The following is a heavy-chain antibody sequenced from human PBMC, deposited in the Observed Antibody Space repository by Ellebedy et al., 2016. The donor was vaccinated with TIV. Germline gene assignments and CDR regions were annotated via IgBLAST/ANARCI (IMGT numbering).Heavy chain of an antibody. CDR2: IYYTGST. CDR3: ARWFGELLYVRWFDP. V-gene: IGHV4-39*01. D-gene: IGHD3-10*01. J-gene: IGHJ5*02. Sequence: SETLSLTCTVSGGSISRSSYYWGWIRQSPQKGLEWIGSIYYTGSTFYNPSLKRRVTISVDTFKSQFSLRLTSVTAADTAVYYCARWFGELLYVRWFDPWGQGTLVTVSS. CDR1: GGSISRSSYY.